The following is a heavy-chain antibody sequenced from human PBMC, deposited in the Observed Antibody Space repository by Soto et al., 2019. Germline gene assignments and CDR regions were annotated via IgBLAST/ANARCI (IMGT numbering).Heavy chain of an antibody. CDR1: GGTFSSYT. Sequence: SVKVSCKASGGTFSSYTISWVRQAPGQGLEWMGRIIPILGIANYAQKFQGRVTITADKSTSTAYMELSSLRSEDTAVYYCARTFSPYSSSWYDVSFDYWGQGTLVTVSS. CDR3: ARTFSPYSSSWYDVSFDY. J-gene: IGHJ4*02. CDR2: IIPILGIA. D-gene: IGHD6-13*01. V-gene: IGHV1-69*02.